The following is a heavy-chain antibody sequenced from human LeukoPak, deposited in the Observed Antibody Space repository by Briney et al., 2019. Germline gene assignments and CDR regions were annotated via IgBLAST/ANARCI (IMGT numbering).Heavy chain of an antibody. CDR1: GFTFSSYA. V-gene: IGHV3-23*01. CDR3: AYSTSWFRGHASDI. J-gene: IGHJ3*02. Sequence: GGSLRLSCAASGFTFSSYAMSWVRQAPGKGLEWVSAISGSGGSTYYADSVKGRFTISRDNSKNTLYLQMNSLRAEDTAVYYCAYSTSWFRGHASDIWGQGTMVTVSS. CDR2: ISGSGGST. D-gene: IGHD6-13*01.